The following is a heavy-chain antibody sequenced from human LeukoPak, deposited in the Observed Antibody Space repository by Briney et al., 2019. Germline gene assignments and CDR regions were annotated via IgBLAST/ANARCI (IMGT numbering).Heavy chain of an antibody. Sequence: SETLSLTCAVSGYSISSGYHWDWIRQPPGKGLEWIGSIFHSGSTYYTPSLKSRVTISVDTSKNQFSLKLTSVTAADTAVYYCAREQSASCDYWGQGTLVTVSS. CDR3: AREQSASCDY. J-gene: IGHJ4*02. D-gene: IGHD2-2*01. V-gene: IGHV4-38-2*02. CDR2: IFHSGST. CDR1: GYSISSGYH.